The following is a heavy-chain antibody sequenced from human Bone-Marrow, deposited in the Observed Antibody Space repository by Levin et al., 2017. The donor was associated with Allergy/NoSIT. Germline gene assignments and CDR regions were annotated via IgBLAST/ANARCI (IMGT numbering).Heavy chain of an antibody. CDR2: IYHIGST. V-gene: IGHV4-4*02. Sequence: SETLSLTCAVSGDSISSSSWWTWVRQPPGKGLEWIGEIYHIGSTNYNPSLKSRVTMSLDKSKNQFSLTLTSVTAADTAVYYCARTGSPPIYGDFVLDYWGQGTLVTVSS. D-gene: IGHD4-17*01. CDR3: ARTGSPPIYGDFVLDY. CDR1: GDSISSSSW. J-gene: IGHJ4*02.